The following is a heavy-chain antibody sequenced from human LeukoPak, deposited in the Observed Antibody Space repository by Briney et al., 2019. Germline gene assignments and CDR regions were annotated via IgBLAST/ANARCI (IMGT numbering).Heavy chain of an antibody. D-gene: IGHD3/OR15-3a*01. J-gene: IGHJ4*02. V-gene: IGHV3-30*18. Sequence: PGGSLALSCPASGFTYSNYGMHWVRQAPGKGLEWVAVISNDGTNKYYADSVKGRFTFSRDNSKTTLYLQMNSLRTEDTAVYYCAKESTWTGTDTNYFDYWGQGTLVTVSS. CDR1: GFTYSNYG. CDR2: ISNDGTNK. CDR3: AKESTWTGTDTNYFDY.